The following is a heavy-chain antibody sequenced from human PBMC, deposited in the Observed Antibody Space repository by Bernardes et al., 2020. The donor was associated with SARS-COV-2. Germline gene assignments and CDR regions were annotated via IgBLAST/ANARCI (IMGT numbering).Heavy chain of an antibody. CDR2: IYYSGST. CDR1: GGSISSYY. V-gene: IGHV4-59*01. J-gene: IGHJ6*04. D-gene: IGHD3-10*01. Sequence: SETLSLTCTVSGGSISSYYWSWIRQPPGKGLEWIGYIYYSGSTNYNPSLKSRVTISVDTSKNQFSLKLSSVTAADKAVYYCARDRTASGDDYYYYYGMDVWGKGTTVTVSS. CDR3: ARDRTASGDDYYYYYGMDV.